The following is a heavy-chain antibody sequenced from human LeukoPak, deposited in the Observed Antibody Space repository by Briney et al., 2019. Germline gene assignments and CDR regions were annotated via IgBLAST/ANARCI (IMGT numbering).Heavy chain of an antibody. J-gene: IGHJ5*02. CDR2: IYYTGST. D-gene: IGHD1-26*01. CDR1: AGSVSSYD. CDR3: ARSRVLLSATYSNSWFDP. V-gene: IGHV4-59*02. Sequence: PTETLSLTCTVVAGSVSSYDWGWSRQPPGKGLECIGYIYYTGSTSYNPSLKSRVTISVGTSKNQFSLKLYSVTAADTAMYYCARSRVLLSATYSNSWFDPWGHGTLVTVSS.